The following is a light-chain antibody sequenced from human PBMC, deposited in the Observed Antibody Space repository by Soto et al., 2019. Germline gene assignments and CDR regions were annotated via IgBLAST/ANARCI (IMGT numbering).Light chain of an antibody. CDR2: EVS. V-gene: IGLV2-14*01. CDR3: SSYTSTSTRV. Sequence: LTQPAFVSGSPGQSITISCTGTSSDVGGYNYVSWYQHPPGKAPKLMISEVSNRPSGVSNRFSGSKSGNTASLTISGLQAEDEADYYCSSYTSTSTRVFGTGTKVTVL. J-gene: IGLJ1*01. CDR1: SSDVGGYNY.